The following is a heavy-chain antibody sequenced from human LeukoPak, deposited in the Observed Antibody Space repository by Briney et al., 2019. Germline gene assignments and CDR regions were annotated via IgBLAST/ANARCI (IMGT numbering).Heavy chain of an antibody. D-gene: IGHD3-22*01. CDR1: ADTFTSYY. J-gene: IGHJ3*02. CDR2: INPIGGST. V-gene: IGHV1-46*01. Sequence: ASVKVSCKASADTFTSYYMHWVRQAPGQGPEWMAIINPIGGSTTYAQNFQGRVTMTRDMSTSTVYMELSSLRSDDTAVYYCARGRHYYDSSDYYYEGDASDIWGQGTMVTVSS. CDR3: ARGRHYYDSSDYYYEGDASDI.